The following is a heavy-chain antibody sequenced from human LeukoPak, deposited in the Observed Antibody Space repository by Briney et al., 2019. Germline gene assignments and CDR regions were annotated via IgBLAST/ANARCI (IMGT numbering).Heavy chain of an antibody. V-gene: IGHV3-13*01. CDR1: GFTFSSYD. Sequence: GGSLRLSCAASGFTFSSYDMHWVRQATGKGLEWVSAIGTAGDTYYADSVKGRFTISRDNSKNTLYLQMNSLRAEDTAVYYCAKGSSGWYRNWFDPWGQGTLVTVSS. J-gene: IGHJ5*02. CDR2: IGTAGDT. D-gene: IGHD6-19*01. CDR3: AKGSSGWYRNWFDP.